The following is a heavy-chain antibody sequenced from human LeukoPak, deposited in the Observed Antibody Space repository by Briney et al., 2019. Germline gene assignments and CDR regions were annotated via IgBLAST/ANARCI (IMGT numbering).Heavy chain of an antibody. D-gene: IGHD2-21*02. J-gene: IGHJ4*02. Sequence: ASVKVTCKASGYILSCYYMHWVRQAPAQALECMGIINPSGARTDYAQKFQGRVTMTRDTSTSTVYMEMNSLRSEDTALYYCARRYCGDDCNNRYFDYWGQGTLVTVSS. V-gene: IGHV1-46*01. CDR3: ARRYCGDDCNNRYFDY. CDR1: GYILSCYY. CDR2: INPSGART.